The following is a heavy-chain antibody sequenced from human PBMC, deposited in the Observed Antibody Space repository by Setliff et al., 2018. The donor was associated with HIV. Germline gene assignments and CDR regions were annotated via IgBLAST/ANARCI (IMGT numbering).Heavy chain of an antibody. D-gene: IGHD1-1*01. J-gene: IGHJ6*03. CDR1: GGSFSGYY. Sequence: SETLSLTCAVYGGSFSGYYWSWIRQPPGKGPEWIGEINHSGSTNHNPSLESRVTMSVDTSKNQFSLKLNSMTAADTAVYYCARTNWPSPYYYYYMDVWGKGTTVTVSS. CDR2: INHSGST. CDR3: ARTNWPSPYYYYYMDV. V-gene: IGHV4-34*01.